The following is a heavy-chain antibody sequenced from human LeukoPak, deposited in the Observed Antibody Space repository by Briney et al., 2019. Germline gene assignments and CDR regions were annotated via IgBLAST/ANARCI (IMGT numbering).Heavy chain of an antibody. CDR3: AKNTGHRLVGPTNYFDY. CDR2: INPNSGGT. J-gene: IGHJ4*02. CDR1: GYTFTGYY. V-gene: IGHV1-2*02. D-gene: IGHD1-26*01. Sequence: ASVKVSCKASGYTFTGYYMHWVRQAPGQGLEWMGWINPNSGGTNYAQKFQGRVTMTRDTSISTAYMELRSLRSDDTAVYYCAKNTGHRLVGPTNYFDYWGQGTLVTVSS.